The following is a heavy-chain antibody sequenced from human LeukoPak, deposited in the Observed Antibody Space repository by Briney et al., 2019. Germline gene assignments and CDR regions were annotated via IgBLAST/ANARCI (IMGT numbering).Heavy chain of an antibody. CDR3: ARGPYYHNWFDP. CDR2: INAGNGNT. J-gene: IGHJ5*02. Sequence: GASVKVSCKASGYTLTSYAMHWVRQAPGQRLEWMGWINAGNGNTKYSQKFQGRVTITRDTSASTAYMELSSLRSEDTAVYYCARGPYYHNWFDPWGQGTLVTVSS. CDR1: GYTLTSYA. V-gene: IGHV1-3*01. D-gene: IGHD3-10*01.